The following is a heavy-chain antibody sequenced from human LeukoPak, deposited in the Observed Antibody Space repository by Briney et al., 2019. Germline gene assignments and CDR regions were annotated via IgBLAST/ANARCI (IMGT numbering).Heavy chain of an antibody. CDR1: GFTFDGYG. Sequence: GRSLRPSFAASGFTFDGYGKDWVPEAPGEGLGLVLGISWNSGSIGYADSVKGRFTISRDNAKNSLYLQMNSLRAEDTALYYCAKASDSGSYSGFDYWGQGTLVTVSS. J-gene: IGHJ4*02. CDR3: AKASDSGSYSGFDY. CDR2: ISWNSGSI. D-gene: IGHD1-26*01. V-gene: IGHV3-9*01.